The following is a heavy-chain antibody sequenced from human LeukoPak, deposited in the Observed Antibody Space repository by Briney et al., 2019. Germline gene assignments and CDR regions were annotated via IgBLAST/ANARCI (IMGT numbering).Heavy chain of an antibody. CDR1: GFTFSSYG. CDR3: AKDDAWGRYQD. V-gene: IGHV3-23*01. D-gene: IGHD3-16*01. Sequence: QTGGSLRLSCAASGFTFSSYGMNWVRQAPGKGLEWVSGIRGNGVTTYYADSVKGRFTISRDNSKNTLYLQMSSLGAEDTAVYFCAKDDAWGRYQDWGQGTLVTVSS. CDR2: IRGNGVTT. J-gene: IGHJ1*01.